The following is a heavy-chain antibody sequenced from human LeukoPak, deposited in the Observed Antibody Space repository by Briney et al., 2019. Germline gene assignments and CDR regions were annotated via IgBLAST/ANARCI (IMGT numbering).Heavy chain of an antibody. CDR2: ISDGGGST. CDR1: GFTFSSYA. D-gene: IGHD3-10*01. Sequence: GGSLRLSCAASGFTFSSYAMSWVRQAPGKGLEWVSVISDGGGSTHYADSVKGRFTISRDNSKNTLYLQMNSLRAEDTAIYYCAKGGGGGGSYFDYWGQGTLVTVSS. J-gene: IGHJ4*02. CDR3: AKGGGGGGSYFDY. V-gene: IGHV3-23*01.